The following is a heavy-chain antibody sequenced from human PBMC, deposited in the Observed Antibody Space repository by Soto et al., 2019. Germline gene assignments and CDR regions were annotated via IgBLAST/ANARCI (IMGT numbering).Heavy chain of an antibody. CDR3: AKDLSARNYDFWSHAFDI. CDR2: ISGSGGST. Sequence: EVQLLESGGGLVQPGGSLRLSCAASGFTFSSYAMSWVRQAPGKGLEWVSAISGSGGSTYYADSVKGRFTISRDNSKNKLDLQMNSLRAEDTAVYYCAKDLSARNYDFWSHAFDIWGQGTMVTVSS. CDR1: GFTFSSYA. V-gene: IGHV3-23*01. D-gene: IGHD3-3*01. J-gene: IGHJ3*02.